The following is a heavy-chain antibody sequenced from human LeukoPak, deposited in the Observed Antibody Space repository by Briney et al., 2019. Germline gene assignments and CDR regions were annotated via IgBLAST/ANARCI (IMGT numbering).Heavy chain of an antibody. CDR3: ARFRAATSDAFDI. V-gene: IGHV3-7*01. J-gene: IGHJ3*02. D-gene: IGHD2-15*01. CDR1: GFTFSSYW. CDR2: IKQDGSEK. Sequence: GGSLRLSCAASGFTFSSYWMSWVRQAPGKGLEWVANIKQDGSEKYYVDSVKGRFTISRDNAKNSLYLQMNSLRAEDTAVYYCARFRAATSDAFDIWGQGTMVTVSS.